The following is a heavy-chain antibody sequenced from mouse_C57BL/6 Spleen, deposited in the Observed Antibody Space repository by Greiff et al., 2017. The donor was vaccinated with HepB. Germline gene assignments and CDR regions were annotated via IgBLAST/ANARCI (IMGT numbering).Heavy chain of an antibody. CDR3: ARSSYDYDGRAYAMDY. CDR1: GYTFTSYW. D-gene: IGHD2-4*01. CDR2: IYPGGGYT. J-gene: IGHJ4*01. V-gene: IGHV1-63*01. Sequence: QVQLQQSGAELVRPGTSVKMSCKASGYTFTSYWIGWAKQRPGHGLEWIGDIYPGGGYTNYTEKFKGKATLTADKSSSTAYMQFSSLTSEDSAIYYCARSSYDYDGRAYAMDYWGQGTSVTVSS.